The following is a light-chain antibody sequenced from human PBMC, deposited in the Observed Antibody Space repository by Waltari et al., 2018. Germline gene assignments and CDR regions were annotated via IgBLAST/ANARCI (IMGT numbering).Light chain of an antibody. CDR3: SSYAGSAISV. CDR2: DVN. J-gene: IGLJ3*02. Sequence: QSALTQTATVSGSPGQSDPISCSGTSRDFGNYNLVPWYQQHPGQAPTLIIYDVNKRPSGVSNRFSGSKSGNTAFLTISGLQTADEADYYCSSYAGSAISVFGGGTKLTVL. CDR1: SRDFGNYNL. V-gene: IGLV2-23*02.